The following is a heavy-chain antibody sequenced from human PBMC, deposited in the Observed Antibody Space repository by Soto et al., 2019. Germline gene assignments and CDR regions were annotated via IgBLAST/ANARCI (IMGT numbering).Heavy chain of an antibody. V-gene: IGHV1-8*01. D-gene: IGHD3-10*01. CDR1: GYTFTSYD. J-gene: IGHJ4*02. Sequence: QVQLVQSGAEVKKPGASLQVSCKASGYTFTSYDINWVRQATGQGLEWMGWMNPNMGNTADPQTFQGRVTVTRNTSISTAYREVISLRSEDTAVYYFARYLYGGQDDWGYCVQGTLDTVSS. CDR3: ARYLYGGQDDWGY. CDR2: MNPNMGNT.